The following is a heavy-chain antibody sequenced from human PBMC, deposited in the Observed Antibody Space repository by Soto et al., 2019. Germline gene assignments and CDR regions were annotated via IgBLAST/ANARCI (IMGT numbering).Heavy chain of an antibody. CDR2: IYTGGGT. J-gene: IGHJ4*02. D-gene: IGHD1-1*01. CDR3: ARDGSGH. CDR1: GLTVSTNP. Sequence: EVQLVESGGGLVQPGGSLRLSCAASGLTVSTNPMSWVRQAPGKGLEWVSVIYTGGGTHYADSVKGRFTISRDNSKHTANLQMNSLRPEDTAVYSCARDGSGHWGQGTLVTVSS. V-gene: IGHV3-66*01.